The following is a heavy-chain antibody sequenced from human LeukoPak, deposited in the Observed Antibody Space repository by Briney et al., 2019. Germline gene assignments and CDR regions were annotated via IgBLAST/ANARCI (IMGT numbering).Heavy chain of an antibody. CDR2: ISWNSGSI. D-gene: IGHD3-3*01. CDR3: AKDSKYRYDFWSGYYMGPDAFDI. J-gene: IGHJ3*02. V-gene: IGHV3-9*03. CDR1: GFTFDDYA. Sequence: SGGSLRLSCAASGFTFDDYAMHWVRQAPGKGLEWVSGISWNSGSIGYADSVKGRFTISRDNAKNSLYLQMNSLRAEDMALYYCAKDSKYRYDFWSGYYMGPDAFDIWRQGTMVTVSS.